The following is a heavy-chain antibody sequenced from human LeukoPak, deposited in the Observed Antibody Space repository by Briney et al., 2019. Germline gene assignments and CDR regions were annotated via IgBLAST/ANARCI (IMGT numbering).Heavy chain of an antibody. Sequence: SVTVSCKASGYTFTNYYIHWVRQAPGQGLEWMGGIIPIFGTTNYAQKFQVRVTITADESTSTAYMELSSLRSEDTAVYYCARGPKTYYYDTSAYNGWGQGTLVTVSS. CDR2: IIPIFGTT. V-gene: IGHV1-69*13. D-gene: IGHD3-22*01. CDR1: GYTFTNYY. CDR3: ARGPKTYYYDTSAYNG. J-gene: IGHJ4*02.